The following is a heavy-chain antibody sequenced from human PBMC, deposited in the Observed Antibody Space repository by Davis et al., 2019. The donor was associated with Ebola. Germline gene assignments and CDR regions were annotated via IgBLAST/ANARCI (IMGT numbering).Heavy chain of an antibody. J-gene: IGHJ6*02. D-gene: IGHD3-10*01. CDR1: GGSISSGDYS. CDR3: ARDSRALRGGMDV. CDR2: MFHGGST. Sequence: MPSETLSLTCTVSGGSISSGDYSWSWIRQPPGKGLEWIGYMFHGGSTFYTPSLKSRVTISLDTSKNQFSLKLSSVTAADTAVYYCARDSRALRGGMDVWGQGTTVTVSS. V-gene: IGHV4-30-2*01.